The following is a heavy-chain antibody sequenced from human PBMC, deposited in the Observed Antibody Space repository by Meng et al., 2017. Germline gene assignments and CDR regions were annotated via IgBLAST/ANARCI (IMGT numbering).Heavy chain of an antibody. CDR3: ARDLDGYSYDLNYFDY. D-gene: IGHD5-18*01. CDR2: INPNSGGT. J-gene: IGHJ4*02. Sequence: ASAKVSCNASGYTFTGYYMHWVRQAPGQGLEWMGRINPNSGGTNYAQKFQGRVTMIRDTSISTAYMELSRLRSDDTAVYYRARDLDGYSYDLNYFDYWGQGTLVTVSS. V-gene: IGHV1-2*06. CDR1: GYTFTGYY.